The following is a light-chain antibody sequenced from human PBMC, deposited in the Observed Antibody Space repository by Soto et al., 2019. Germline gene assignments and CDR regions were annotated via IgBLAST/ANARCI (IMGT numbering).Light chain of an antibody. V-gene: IGKV3-20*01. CDR2: AAS. CDR3: QQYGSSRWT. J-gene: IGKJ1*01. CDR1: QSVSSNC. Sequence: EIVLAQSPGTLSLSPGERATLSCRASQSVSSNCLAGYQQKPGQAPRLLIYAASSRATGIPDRFSGSGSGTDFTLTISRLEPEDFAVYYCQQYGSSRWTFGQGAKVEV.